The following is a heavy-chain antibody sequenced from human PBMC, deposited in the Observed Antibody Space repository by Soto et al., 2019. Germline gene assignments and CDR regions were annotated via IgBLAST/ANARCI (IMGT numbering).Heavy chain of an antibody. V-gene: IGHV3-30*03. CDR1: GFAFSSDA. Sequence: VGSLRLSCAASGFAFSSDAMHWVRQAPGKGLEWVAVILYDGSNIYYAESVKGRFTISRDNSKNTLYVQMNNLRGEDTAVYYCARDTRYSSGYYDYWGQGTLVTVSS. CDR2: ILYDGSNI. D-gene: IGHD6-19*01. CDR3: ARDTRYSSGYYDY. J-gene: IGHJ4*02.